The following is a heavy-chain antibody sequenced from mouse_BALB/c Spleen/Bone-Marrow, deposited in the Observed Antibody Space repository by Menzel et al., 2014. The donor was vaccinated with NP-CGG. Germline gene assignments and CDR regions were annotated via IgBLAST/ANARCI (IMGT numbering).Heavy chain of an antibody. Sequence: QVQLQQSGAELAKPGASVKMSCKVSDYTFTSYWIHWVKQRPGQGLEWIGYIDPRTANTEYSRKFKDKATLTADKSSSTAYMQLSSLTSEDSAVYYCARYWDAYWGQGTLVTVSA. D-gene: IGHD4-1*01. CDR2: IDPRTANT. CDR1: DYTFTSYW. V-gene: IGHV1-7*01. J-gene: IGHJ3*01. CDR3: ARYWDAY.